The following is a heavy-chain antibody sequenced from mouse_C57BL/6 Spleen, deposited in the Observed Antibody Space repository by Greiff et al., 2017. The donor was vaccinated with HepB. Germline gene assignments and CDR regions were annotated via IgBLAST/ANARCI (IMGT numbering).Heavy chain of an antibody. D-gene: IGHD1-1*01. Sequence: QVTLKVSGAELVRPGASVTLSCKASGYTFTDYEMHWVKQTPVHGLEWIGAIDPETGGTAYNQKFKGKAILTADKSSSTAYMELRSLTSEDSAVYYCTRGDITTVVYDYWAKAPLSQSPQ. CDR2: IDPETGGT. J-gene: IGHJ2*01. CDR3: TRGDITTVVYDY. CDR1: GYTFTDYE. V-gene: IGHV1-15*01.